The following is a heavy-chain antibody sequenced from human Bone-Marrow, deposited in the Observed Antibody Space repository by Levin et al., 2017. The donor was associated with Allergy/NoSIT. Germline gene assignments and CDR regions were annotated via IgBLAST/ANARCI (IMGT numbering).Heavy chain of an antibody. CDR3: ARETGYSGYKATIRDTDLDY. Sequence: GGSLRLSCAASGFTFSSYSMNWVRQAPGKGLEWVSYISSSSSTIYYADSVKGRFTISRDNAKNSLYLQMNSLRDEDTAVYYCARETGYSGYKATIRDTDLDYWGQGTLVTVSS. CDR2: ISSSSSTI. J-gene: IGHJ4*02. CDR1: GFTFSSYS. V-gene: IGHV3-48*02. D-gene: IGHD5-12*01.